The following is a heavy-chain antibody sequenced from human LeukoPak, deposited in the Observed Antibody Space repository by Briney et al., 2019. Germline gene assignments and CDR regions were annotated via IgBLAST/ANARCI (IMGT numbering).Heavy chain of an antibody. J-gene: IGHJ4*02. CDR2: INPSGGST. CDR3: ARGAAPHIVVVPAAS. D-gene: IGHD2-2*01. Sequence: GASVKVSCKASGYTFTSYYMHWVRQAPGQGLERMGIINPSGGSTSYAQKFQGRVTMTRDTSTSTVYMELSSLRSEDTAVYYCARGAAPHIVVVPAASWGQGTLVTVSS. CDR1: GYTFTSYY. V-gene: IGHV1-46*01.